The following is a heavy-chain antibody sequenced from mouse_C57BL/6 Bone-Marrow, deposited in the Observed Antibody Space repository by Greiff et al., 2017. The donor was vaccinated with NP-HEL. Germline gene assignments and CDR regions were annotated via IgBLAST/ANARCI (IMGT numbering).Heavy chain of an antibody. Sequence: QVTLKVSGPGILQSSQTLSLTCSFSGFSLSTSGMGVSWIRQPSGKGLEWLAHIYWDDDKRSNPSLKSRLTISKDTSRNQVFLKITSVDTADTATYYCARRKATVVATSYWYFDVWGTGTTVTVSS. V-gene: IGHV8-12*01. D-gene: IGHD1-1*01. J-gene: IGHJ1*03. CDR2: IYWDDDK. CDR1: GFSLSTSGMG. CDR3: ARRKATVVATSYWYFDV.